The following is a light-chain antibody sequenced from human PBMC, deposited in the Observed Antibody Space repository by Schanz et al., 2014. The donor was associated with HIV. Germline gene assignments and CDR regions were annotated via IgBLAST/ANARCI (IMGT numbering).Light chain of an antibody. V-gene: IGLV1-44*01. CDR2: SNS. CDR3: CSYAGSYTLV. Sequence: QSVLTQPPSASGTPGQRVTISCSGSSSNIRINTVNWYQQFPGTAPKLLIYSNSRRPSGVPDRFSGSKSGTSASLAISGLQSADEADYYCCSYAGSYTLVFGGGTKLTVL. J-gene: IGLJ2*01. CDR1: SSNIRINT.